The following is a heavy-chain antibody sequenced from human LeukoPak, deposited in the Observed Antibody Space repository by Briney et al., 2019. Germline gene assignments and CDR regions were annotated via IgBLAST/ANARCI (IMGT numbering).Heavy chain of an antibody. J-gene: IGHJ4*02. CDR3: ARSGAGSDY. D-gene: IGHD1-14*01. CDR2: MKPDGSEK. V-gene: IGHV3-7*01. CDR1: GFPLSSYW. Sequence: PGGSLRLSCAGSGFPLSSYWMSWVRQAPGKGLEWVANMKPDGSEKYYVDSVKGRFTISRDNAKNSLYLQMNSLRAEDTAVYYCARSGAGSDYWGQGTLVTVSS.